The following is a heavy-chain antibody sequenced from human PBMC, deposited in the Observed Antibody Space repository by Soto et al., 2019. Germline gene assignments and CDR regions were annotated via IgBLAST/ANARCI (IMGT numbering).Heavy chain of an antibody. J-gene: IGHJ4*02. Sequence: PGGSLRLSCAASGFTFSGSAMHWVRQASGKGLEWVGRIRSKANSYATAYAASVKGRFTISRDDSKNTAYLQMNSLKTEDTAVYYCARERLRTGDYWGQGTLVTVSS. CDR1: GFTFSGSA. CDR2: IRSKANSYAT. CDR3: ARERLRTGDY. V-gene: IGHV3-73*01. D-gene: IGHD5-12*01.